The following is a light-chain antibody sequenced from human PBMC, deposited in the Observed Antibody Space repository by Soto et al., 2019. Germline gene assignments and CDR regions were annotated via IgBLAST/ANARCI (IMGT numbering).Light chain of an antibody. CDR2: EVS. Sequence: QSALTQPPSASGSPGQSVTISRTGTSSDVGGYNYVSWYQQHPGKAPKFMIYEVSKRPSGVPDRFSGSKSGNTASLTVSGLQAEDEADYYCSSYAGSNFVVFGGGTKVTVL. CDR3: SSYAGSNFVV. J-gene: IGLJ2*01. CDR1: SSDVGGYNY. V-gene: IGLV2-8*01.